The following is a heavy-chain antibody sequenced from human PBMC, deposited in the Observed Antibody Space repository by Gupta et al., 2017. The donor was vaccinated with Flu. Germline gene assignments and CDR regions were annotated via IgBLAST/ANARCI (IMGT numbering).Heavy chain of an antibody. CDR2: ISWTGDRI. CDR3: AKDIGSVPAAIFAFDS. Sequence: EVQLVESGGGLVQPGWSLRLSRAVSGFTVGDYAMHWVRQVPGKGLEWVSGISWTGDRIDYGDSVKGRFTISRDNAKNSLYLEMNSLRIEDTALYYCAKDIGSVPAAIFAFDSWGQGTQVTVSS. D-gene: IGHD2-2*01. J-gene: IGHJ4*02. V-gene: IGHV3-9*01. CDR1: GFTVGDYA.